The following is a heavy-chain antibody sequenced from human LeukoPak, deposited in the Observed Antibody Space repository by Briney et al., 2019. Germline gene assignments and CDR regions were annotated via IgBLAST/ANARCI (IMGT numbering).Heavy chain of an antibody. V-gene: IGHV1-46*01. CDR3: AKSTVTDNWFDP. J-gene: IGHJ5*02. D-gene: IGHD4-11*01. CDR1: GYTFTSYY. CDR2: INPSGGST. Sequence: ASVKVSCKASGYTFTSYYMHWVRQAPGQGLEWMGIINPSGGSTSYAQKFQGRVTMTRDMSTSTVYMELSSLRSEDTAVYYCAKSTVTDNWFDPWGQGTLVTVSS.